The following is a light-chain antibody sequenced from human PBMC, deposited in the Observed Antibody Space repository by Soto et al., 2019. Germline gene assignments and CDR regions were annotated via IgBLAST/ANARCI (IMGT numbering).Light chain of an antibody. J-gene: IGKJ1*01. CDR2: GAS. CDR1: QSVSSN. V-gene: IGKV3-15*01. Sequence: EIVMTQSPATLSMSPGETATLSCRASQSVSSNLAWYQQKPGQAPRLLIYGASTRATGIPARFSGSGSGTEFTLTISSLQSEDFAVYFCQQYNNWPPWTFGHGTKVDIK. CDR3: QQYNNWPPWT.